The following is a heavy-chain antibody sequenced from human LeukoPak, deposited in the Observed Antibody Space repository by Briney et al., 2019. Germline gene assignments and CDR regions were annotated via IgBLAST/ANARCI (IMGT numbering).Heavy chain of an antibody. J-gene: IGHJ6*03. D-gene: IGHD1-20*01. CDR3: ARAVTGWTTLYYYYMDV. CDR1: GGSINNYY. V-gene: IGHV4-59*12. Sequence: PSETLSLTCTLSGGSINNYYWSWIRQPPGEGLEWIGFVHSSGSTNYNPSLKSRVTISVDTSKNQFSLKLSSVTAADTAVYYCARAVTGWTTLYYYYMDVWGKGTTVTVSS. CDR2: VHSSGST.